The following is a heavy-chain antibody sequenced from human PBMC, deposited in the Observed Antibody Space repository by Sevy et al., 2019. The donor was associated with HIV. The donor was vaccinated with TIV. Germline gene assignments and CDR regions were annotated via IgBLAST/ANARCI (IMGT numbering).Heavy chain of an antibody. CDR2: IRSKAYGGTT. CDR3: TRDRALKRYCSSTSCYGARYYYYGMDV. J-gene: IGHJ6*02. D-gene: IGHD2-2*01. CDR1: GFTFGDYA. Sequence: GGSLRLSCTASGFTFGDYAMSWFRQAPGKGLEWVGFIRSKAYGGTTEYAASVKGRFTISRDDSKSIAYLQMNSLKTADTAVYYCTRDRALKRYCSSTSCYGARYYYYGMDVWGQGTTVTVSS. V-gene: IGHV3-49*03.